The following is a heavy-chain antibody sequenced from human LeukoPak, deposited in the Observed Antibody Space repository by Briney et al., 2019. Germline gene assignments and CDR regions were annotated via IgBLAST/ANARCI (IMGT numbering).Heavy chain of an antibody. J-gene: IGHJ4*02. CDR3: AKDHGTAVAGFYY. Sequence: GASLRLSCAASGFSLSTYGVSWVRQPPGKGLEWVSGITGTGGSTYYADSVKGRFTVSRDTSKNTPYLQMNSLRAEDTAIYYCAKDHGTAVAGFYYWGQGTLVTVSS. V-gene: IGHV3-23*01. CDR2: ITGTGGST. CDR1: GFSLSTYG. D-gene: IGHD6-19*01.